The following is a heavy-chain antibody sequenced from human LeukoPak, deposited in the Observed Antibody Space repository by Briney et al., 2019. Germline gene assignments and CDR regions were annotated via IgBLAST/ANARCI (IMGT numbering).Heavy chain of an antibody. J-gene: IGHJ4*02. V-gene: IGHV3-74*01. CDR1: GFTFSGYW. CDR2: INSDGSST. D-gene: IGHD7-27*01. Sequence: PGGSLRLSCAASGFTFSGYWMYWVRQAPGKGLVWVSLINSDGSSTNYADSVKGRFTISRDNAKNTLYLQVNSLRAEATAVYYCARHLGTYSDHWGQGTLVTVSS. CDR3: ARHLGTYSDH.